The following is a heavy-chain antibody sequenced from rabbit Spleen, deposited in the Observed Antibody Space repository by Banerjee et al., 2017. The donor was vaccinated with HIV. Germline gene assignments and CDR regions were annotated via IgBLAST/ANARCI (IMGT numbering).Heavy chain of an antibody. CDR1: GFSFSSSYW. J-gene: IGHJ4*01. CDR2: IYTGSGST. D-gene: IGHD2-1*01. Sequence: EQLEESGGDLVKPEGSLTLTCTASGFSFSSSYWICWVRQAPGKGLEWIGCIYTGSGSTYYASWAKGRFTISKTSSTTVPLQMTSLTAADAATYFCARGVYGDDYFNLWGPGTLVTVS. CDR3: ARGVYGDDYFNL. V-gene: IGHV1S45*01.